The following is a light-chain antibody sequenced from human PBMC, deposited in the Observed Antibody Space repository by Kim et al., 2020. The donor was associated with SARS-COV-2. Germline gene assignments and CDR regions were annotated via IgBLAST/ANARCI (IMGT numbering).Light chain of an antibody. V-gene: IGKV3-15*01. CDR3: QQYDNWPPLT. Sequence: SPGEGATLSCRASQSVGNNVAWYQQKTGQAPSLLIYGASTRATGIPARFSGSGSGTEFTLTINSLQSEDFAVYYCQQYDNWPPLTFGGGTKVDIK. CDR1: QSVGNN. CDR2: GAS. J-gene: IGKJ4*01.